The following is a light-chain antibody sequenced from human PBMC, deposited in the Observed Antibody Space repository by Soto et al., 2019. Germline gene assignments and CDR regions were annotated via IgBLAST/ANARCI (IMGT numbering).Light chain of an antibody. CDR1: XSNXGAGYY. CDR3: QSYDSSLTGGI. V-gene: IGLV1-40*01. CDR2: SNN. Sequence: QSVLTQPPSVSGAPGQSVTISCTGSXSNXGAGYYVHWYQQLPGTAPKLLIYSNNNRPSGVPDRFSGTKSGTSASLAITGLQAQDEADYYCQSYDSSLTGGILGGGTKLTVL. J-gene: IGLJ2*01.